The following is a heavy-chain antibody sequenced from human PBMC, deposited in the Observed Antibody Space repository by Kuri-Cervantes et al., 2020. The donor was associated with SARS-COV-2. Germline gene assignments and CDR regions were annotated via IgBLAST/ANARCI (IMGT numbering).Heavy chain of an antibody. CDR2: IIPIFGTA. Sequence: SVKVSCKASGGTFSSYAISWVRQAPGQGLEWMGGIIPIFGTANYAQKFQGRVTITTDESTSTAYMELSSLRSEDTAVYCCARDARRDEGYYFDYWGQGTLVTVSS. V-gene: IGHV1-69*05. D-gene: IGHD5-24*01. CDR3: ARDARRDEGYYFDY. J-gene: IGHJ4*02. CDR1: GGTFSSYA.